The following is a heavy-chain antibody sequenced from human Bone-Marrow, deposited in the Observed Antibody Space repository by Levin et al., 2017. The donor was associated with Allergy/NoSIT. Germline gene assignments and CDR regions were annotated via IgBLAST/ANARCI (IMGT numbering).Heavy chain of an antibody. J-gene: IGHJ6*03. CDR2: IIPIFGPP. CDR3: ARLTGDCSGGACLSRYFYYYMDV. CDR1: GGTFSSHG. V-gene: IGHV1-69*13. D-gene: IGHD2-15*01. Sequence: VASVKVSCKASGGTFSSHGIAWVRQAPGQGLEWMGGIIPIFGPPNYAQKFKGRVTISADESTNTAYMELSSLRSDDTAVFYCARLTGDCSGGACLSRYFYYYMDVWGKGTTVTVSS.